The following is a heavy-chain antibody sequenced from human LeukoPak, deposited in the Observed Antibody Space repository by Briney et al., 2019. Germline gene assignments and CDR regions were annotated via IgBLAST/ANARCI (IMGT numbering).Heavy chain of an antibody. CDR1: GYSISSGYY. V-gene: IGHV4-38-2*02. Sequence: PSETLSLTCTVSGYSISSGYYWGWIRQPPGKGLECIGSIYHSGSTYYNPSLKSRDTISVDTSKNQFSLKLSSVTAADTAVYYCARSTHSGSYSVYFDYWGQGTLVTVSS. D-gene: IGHD1-26*01. J-gene: IGHJ4*02. CDR2: IYHSGST. CDR3: ARSTHSGSYSVYFDY.